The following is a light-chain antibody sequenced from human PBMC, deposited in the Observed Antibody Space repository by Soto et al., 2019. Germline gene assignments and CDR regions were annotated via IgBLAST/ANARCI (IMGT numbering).Light chain of an antibody. V-gene: IGKV3-20*01. J-gene: IGKJ1*01. Sequence: ETVLTQSPGTLSLSPGERATLSCRASQTIRSNYLAWYRQTPGQAPRLLIYGASNRTTGIADRFSGSWSGTDFTLIISRLEPEDFALYYCQQYGSSPWTFDQGTKVEIK. CDR2: GAS. CDR3: QQYGSSPWT. CDR1: QTIRSNY.